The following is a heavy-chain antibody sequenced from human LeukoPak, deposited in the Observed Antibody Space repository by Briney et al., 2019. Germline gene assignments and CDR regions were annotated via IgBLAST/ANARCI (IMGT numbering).Heavy chain of an antibody. V-gene: IGHV3-23*01. J-gene: IGHJ4*02. CDR3: AKSVVPAAIRNYFDY. Sequence: GGSLRLSRAVSGFTFSSYAMSWVRQVPGKGLEWVSAISGSGGSTYYADSVKGRFTISRDNSKNTLYLQMNSLRAEDTAVYYCAKSVVPAAIRNYFDYWGQGTLVTVSS. CDR1: GFTFSSYA. CDR2: ISGSGGST. D-gene: IGHD2-2*02.